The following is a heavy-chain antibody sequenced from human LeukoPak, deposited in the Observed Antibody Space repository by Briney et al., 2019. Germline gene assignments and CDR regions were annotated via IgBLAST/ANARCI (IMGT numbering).Heavy chain of an antibody. D-gene: IGHD3-22*01. Sequence: GGSLRLSCTASGFTFGDYSMSWVRQAPGKGLEWVAVISYDGREKYYADSVKGRSTISRDNSKNAVYLEMNSLRAEDTAVFYCARDWDDSPGYYYFGEGYWGQGTLVTVSS. CDR1: GFTFGDYS. CDR3: ARDWDDSPGYYYFGEGY. V-gene: IGHV3-30*04. CDR2: ISYDGREK. J-gene: IGHJ4*02.